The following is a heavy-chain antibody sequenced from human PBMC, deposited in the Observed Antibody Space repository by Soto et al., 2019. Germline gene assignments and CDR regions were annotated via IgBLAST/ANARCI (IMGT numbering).Heavy chain of an antibody. V-gene: IGHV3-23*01. CDR2: ISGSGGST. CDR3: AGGLMGWGASDI. J-gene: IGHJ3*02. D-gene: IGHD3-16*01. Sequence: EVQLLESGGGLVQPGGALRLSLSASGFTFSRDALSWGRQAPGKGLEWGSAISGSGGSTYYADSGKGRFPISRDNSKNTLYLQMNSLRAEDTAVYYCAGGLMGWGASDIWGQGTMVTVSS. CDR1: GFTFSRDA.